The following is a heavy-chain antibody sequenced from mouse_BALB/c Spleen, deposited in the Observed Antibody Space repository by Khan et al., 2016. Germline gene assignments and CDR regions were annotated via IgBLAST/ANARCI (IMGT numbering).Heavy chain of an antibody. CDR2: INPGSGGT. D-gene: IGHD2-3*01. Sequence: QIQLVQSGAELVRPGTSVKVSCKASGYAFTNYLIEWVKQRPGQGLEWIGVINPGSGGTNYTEKFKGKATLTADKSSSTAYMQLSSLTSDDSAVYFCARYDGYYYAMDYWGQGTSVTVSS. V-gene: IGHV1-54*03. CDR3: ARYDGYYYAMDY. J-gene: IGHJ4*01. CDR1: GYAFTNYL.